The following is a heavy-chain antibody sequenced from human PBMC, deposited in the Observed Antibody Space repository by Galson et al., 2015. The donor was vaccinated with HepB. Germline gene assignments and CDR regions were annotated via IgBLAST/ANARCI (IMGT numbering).Heavy chain of an antibody. V-gene: IGHV3-48*02. Sequence: SLRLSCAASGFTFRSYSMNWVRQAPGKGLEWVSYISSSGSTIYYADSVKGRFTISRDNAKNSLSLQMNSLRDEDTAVYYCARRGLVRGSITGYYYYGMDVWGQGTTVTVSS. CDR3: ARRGLVRGSITGYYYYGMDV. CDR2: ISSSGSTI. D-gene: IGHD3-10*01. CDR1: GFTFRSYS. J-gene: IGHJ6*02.